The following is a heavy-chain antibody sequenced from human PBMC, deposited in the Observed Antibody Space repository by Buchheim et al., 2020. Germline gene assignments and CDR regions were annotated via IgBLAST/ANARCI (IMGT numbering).Heavy chain of an antibody. D-gene: IGHD6-25*01. V-gene: IGHV5-51*01. CDR1: GYNFSSHW. CDR2: IYPGDSDT. J-gene: IGHJ4*02. Sequence: EVQLVQSGAEVKKPGESLKISCKGSGYNFSSHWIAWVRQMPGKGLEWMGIIYPGDSDTRYSPSFQGQVTISADKSISTAFLQLSGLKAPDTAMYYCAKVAAASTQEFDYWGQGTL. CDR3: AKVAAASTQEFDY.